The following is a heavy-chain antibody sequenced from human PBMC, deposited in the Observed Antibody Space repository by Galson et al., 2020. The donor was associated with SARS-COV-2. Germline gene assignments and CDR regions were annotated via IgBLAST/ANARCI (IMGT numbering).Heavy chain of an antibody. J-gene: IGHJ4*02. Sequence: QLGESLKISCATSGFTFRNSGMHWVRQAPGKGLVWVAVIWSDGSKKFYADSVRGRFVISRDNSRKTLYLEMNSLRADDTALYYCAKDPDGYNEYHFDYWGQGILVTVAS. D-gene: IGHD5-18*01. CDR2: IWSDGSKK. CDR1: GFTFRNSG. CDR3: AKDPDGYNEYHFDY. V-gene: IGHV3-33*06.